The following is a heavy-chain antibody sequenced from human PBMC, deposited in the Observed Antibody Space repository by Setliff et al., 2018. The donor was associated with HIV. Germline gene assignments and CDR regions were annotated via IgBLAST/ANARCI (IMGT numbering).Heavy chain of an antibody. CDR2: IYYTGFA. CDR1: GDSISSGSYF. Sequence: LSLTCSASGDSISSGSYFWGWIRQTPGKGLEWIGNIYYTGFAYYNPSLKSRVTISLDTSKTHFFLNLTSVTDADTAVYFCTREGRGDPAMATTRIDYWGQGKLVTVSS. V-gene: IGHV4-39*02. J-gene: IGHJ4*02. D-gene: IGHD1-1*01. CDR3: TREGRGDPAMATTRIDY.